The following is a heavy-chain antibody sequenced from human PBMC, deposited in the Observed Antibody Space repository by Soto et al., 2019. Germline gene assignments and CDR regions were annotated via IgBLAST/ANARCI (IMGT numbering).Heavy chain of an antibody. J-gene: IGHJ3*02. Sequence: GASVKVSCKVSGYTLTELSMHWVRQAPGKGLEWMGGFDPEDGETIYAQKFQGRVTMTEDTSTDTAYMELSSLRSEDTAVYYCATDFHIAAAGKGAFDSWGQGTMVTVSS. D-gene: IGHD6-13*01. CDR3: ATDFHIAAAGKGAFDS. V-gene: IGHV1-24*01. CDR2: FDPEDGET. CDR1: GYTLTELS.